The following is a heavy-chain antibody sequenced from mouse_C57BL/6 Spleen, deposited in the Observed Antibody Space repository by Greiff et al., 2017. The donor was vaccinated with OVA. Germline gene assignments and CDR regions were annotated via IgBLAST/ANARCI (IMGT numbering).Heavy chain of an antibody. J-gene: IGHJ4*01. V-gene: IGHV5-17*01. Sequence: EVQVVESGGGLVKPGGSLKLSCAASGFTFSDYGMHWVRQAPEKGLEWVAYISSGSSTIYYADTVKGRFTISRDNAKNTLFLQMTSLRSDDTAMYYCATPETAQATFHAMDYWGQGTSVTVSS. CDR2: ISSGSSTI. D-gene: IGHD3-2*02. CDR3: ATPETAQATFHAMDY. CDR1: GFTFSDYG.